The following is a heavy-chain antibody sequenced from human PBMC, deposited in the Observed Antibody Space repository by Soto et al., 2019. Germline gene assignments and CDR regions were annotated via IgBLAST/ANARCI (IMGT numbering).Heavy chain of an antibody. J-gene: IGHJ6*02. Sequence: SVKVSCKASGGTFSSYAISWVRQAPGQGLEWMGGIIPIFGTANYAQKFQGRVTITADESTSTAYMELSSLRSEDTAVYYCAQSGDYYGSGSYSYYYYYGMDVWGQGTTVTVSS. CDR1: GGTFSSYA. V-gene: IGHV1-69*13. CDR2: IIPIFGTA. D-gene: IGHD3-10*01. CDR3: AQSGDYYGSGSYSYYYYYGMDV.